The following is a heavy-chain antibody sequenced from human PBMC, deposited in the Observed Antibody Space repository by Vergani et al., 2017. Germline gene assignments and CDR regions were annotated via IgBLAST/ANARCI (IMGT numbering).Heavy chain of an antibody. V-gene: IGHV1-69*01. CDR2: IIPIVGTA. CDR1: GGTFSSYD. D-gene: IGHD2-2*02. Sequence: QVQLVQSGAEVKKPGSSVKVSCKASGGTFSSYDISWVRQAPGQGLEGMGGIIPIVGTANYAQKFQGSVTITADEATRTAYMELSSLGSEDTAVYYCAIRGCSTSCYRVYNWFDPWGQGTLVTVSS. J-gene: IGHJ5*02. CDR3: AIRGCSTSCYRVYNWFDP.